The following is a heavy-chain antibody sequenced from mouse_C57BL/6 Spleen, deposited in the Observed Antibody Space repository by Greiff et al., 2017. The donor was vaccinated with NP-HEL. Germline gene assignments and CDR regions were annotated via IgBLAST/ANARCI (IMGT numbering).Heavy chain of an antibody. CDR2: ISSGSSTI. CDR1: GFTFSDYG. J-gene: IGHJ1*03. D-gene: IGHD2-3*01. CDR3: ARHGYYALWYFDV. Sequence: EVKLMESGGGLVKPGGSLKLSCAASGFTFSDYGMHWVRQAPEKGLEWVAYISSGSSTIYYADTVKGRFTISRDNAKNTLFLQMTSLRSEDTAMYYCARHGYYALWYFDVWGTGTTVTVSS. V-gene: IGHV5-17*01.